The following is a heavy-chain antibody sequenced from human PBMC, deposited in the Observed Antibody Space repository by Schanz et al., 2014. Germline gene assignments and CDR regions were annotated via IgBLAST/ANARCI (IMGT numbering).Heavy chain of an antibody. J-gene: IGHJ6*02. V-gene: IGHV3-48*01. Sequence: VQLVESGGCVVQPGRSLRLSCAASGFTFSGYGMHWVRQAPGKGLEWIAYISSGGTTIYYADSVKGRFTISRDNAKSSLYLQMNSLRVEDTAVYYCAKDDTQVNGMDVWGQGTTVTVSS. CDR3: AKDDTQVNGMDV. CDR2: ISSGGTTI. CDR1: GFTFSGYG.